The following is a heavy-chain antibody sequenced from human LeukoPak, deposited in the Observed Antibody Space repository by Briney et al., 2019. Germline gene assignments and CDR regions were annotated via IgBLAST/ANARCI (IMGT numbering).Heavy chain of an antibody. J-gene: IGHJ4*02. D-gene: IGHD5-12*01. V-gene: IGHV4-4*07. CDR2: IYTSGRT. CDR1: GGSISNYY. Sequence: SETLSLTCTVSGGSISNYYWSWIRQPAGKGLYWIGRIYTSGRTSYNPSLKSRVTMSVDTSKNQFSLKLSSVTAADTAVYYCASLGGYDYGSSDYWGQGTLVTVSS. CDR3: ASLGGYDYGSSDY.